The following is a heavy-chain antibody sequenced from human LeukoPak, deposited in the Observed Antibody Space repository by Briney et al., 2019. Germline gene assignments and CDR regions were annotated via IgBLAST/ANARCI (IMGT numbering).Heavy chain of an antibody. Sequence: GGSLRLSCAASGFTVSSNYMSWVRQAPGKGLEWVSVIYSGGSTYYADSVKGRFTISRDNSKNTLYLQMNSLRAEDTAVYYCARDVDYYDSSGESPSNFWGQGTLVTVSS. CDR2: IYSGGST. CDR3: ARDVDYYDSSGESPSNF. CDR1: GFTVSSNY. V-gene: IGHV3-66*01. D-gene: IGHD3-22*01. J-gene: IGHJ4*02.